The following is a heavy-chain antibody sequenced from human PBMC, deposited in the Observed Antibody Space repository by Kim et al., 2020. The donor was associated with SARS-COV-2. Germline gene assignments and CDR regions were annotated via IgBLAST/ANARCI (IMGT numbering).Heavy chain of an antibody. V-gene: IGHV3-15*01. CDR2: GTT. D-gene: IGHD7-27*01. CDR3: TRNWGAFDY. J-gene: IGHJ4*02. Sequence: GTTDYAAPVKGRFTISRDDSKNTLYLQMNSLKTEDTAVYYCTRNWGAFDYWGQGTLVTVSS.